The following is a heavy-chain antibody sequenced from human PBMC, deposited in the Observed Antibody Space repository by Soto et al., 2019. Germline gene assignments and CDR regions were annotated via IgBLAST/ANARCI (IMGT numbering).Heavy chain of an antibody. CDR3: AKVRHIVVVVASDAFDI. CDR1: GFTFSSYA. D-gene: IGHD2-15*01. Sequence: GGSLRLSCAASGFTFSSYAMSWVRQAPGKGLEWVSAISGSGGSTYYADSVKGRFTISRDNSKNTLYLQMNSLRAEDTAVYYCAKVRHIVVVVASDAFDIWGQGKMVTVSS. V-gene: IGHV3-23*01. CDR2: ISGSGGST. J-gene: IGHJ3*02.